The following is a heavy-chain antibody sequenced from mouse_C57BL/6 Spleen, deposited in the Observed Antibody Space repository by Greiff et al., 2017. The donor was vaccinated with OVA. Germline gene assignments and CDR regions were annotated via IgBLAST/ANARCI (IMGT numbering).Heavy chain of an antibody. CDR3: ARSTDDYDYDEYAMDY. D-gene: IGHD2-4*01. J-gene: IGHJ4*01. Sequence: VQLQQSGAELMKPGASVKLSCKATGYTFTGYWIEWVKQRPGHGLEWIGEILPGSGSTNYNEKFKGKATFTADTSSNTAYMQLSSLTTEDSAIYYCARSTDDYDYDEYAMDYWGQGTSVTVSS. V-gene: IGHV1-9*01. CDR2: ILPGSGST. CDR1: GYTFTGYW.